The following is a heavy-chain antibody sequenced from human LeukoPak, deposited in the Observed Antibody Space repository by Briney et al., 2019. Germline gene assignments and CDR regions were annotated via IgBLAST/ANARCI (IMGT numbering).Heavy chain of an antibody. Sequence: SGGSLRLSCAASGFTFSYYAIHRVRQAPGKGLEWVALISSDGSNKYYAASVKGRFTISRDNSKNTLYLQMNSLRPEDTAVYYCARDSGAPGSPLDYWGQGTLVTVSS. D-gene: IGHD1-26*01. J-gene: IGHJ4*02. CDR1: GFTFSYYA. CDR3: ARDSGAPGSPLDY. CDR2: ISSDGSNK. V-gene: IGHV3-30*04.